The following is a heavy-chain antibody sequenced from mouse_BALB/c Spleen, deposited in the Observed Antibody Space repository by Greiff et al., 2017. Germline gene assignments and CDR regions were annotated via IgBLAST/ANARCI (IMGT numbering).Heavy chain of an antibody. J-gene: IGHJ2*01. D-gene: IGHD3-1*01. CDR1: GYAFTNYL. CDR2: INPGSGGT. Sequence: QVHVKQSGAELVRPGTSVKVSCKASGYAFTNYLIEWVKQRPGQGLEWIGVINPGSGGTNYNEKFKGKATLTADKSSSTAYMQLSSLTSDDSAVYFCARSGLPSYYFDYWGQGTTLTVSS. CDR3: ARSGLPSYYFDY. V-gene: IGHV1-54*03.